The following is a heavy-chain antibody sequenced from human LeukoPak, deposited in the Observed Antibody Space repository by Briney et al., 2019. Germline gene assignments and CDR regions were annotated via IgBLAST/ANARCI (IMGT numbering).Heavy chain of an antibody. D-gene: IGHD2-21*01. CDR3: AKVAGLLFGSSHDFDL. CDR2: LSGSGAST. Sequence: PGGSLRLSCAASGFTFSNYAMTWVRQAPGKGLEWVSVLSGSGASTYYADSVKGRFTISRDNSKNTLYLQMNSLRADDSAVYYCAKVAGLLFGSSHDFDLWGQGSLVTVSS. J-gene: IGHJ4*02. V-gene: IGHV3-23*01. CDR1: GFTFSNYA.